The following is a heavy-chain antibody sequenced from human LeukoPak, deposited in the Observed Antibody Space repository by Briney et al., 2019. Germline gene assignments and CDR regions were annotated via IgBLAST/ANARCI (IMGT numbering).Heavy chain of an antibody. CDR1: GLTFSRYW. CDR3: ASRYCTGVNCFAASYMCMDV. V-gene: IGHV3-7*01. J-gene: IGHJ6*03. Sequence: PGRSLRLSCAASGLTFSRYWMTWFRQAPGKGLEWVANIKQDGSEKYYVDSVKGRFTISRDNADRSLYLQMTSLRVEDTAVYFCASRYCTGVNCFAASYMCMDVWGKGTTVTVSS. CDR2: IKQDGSEK. D-gene: IGHD2-8*02.